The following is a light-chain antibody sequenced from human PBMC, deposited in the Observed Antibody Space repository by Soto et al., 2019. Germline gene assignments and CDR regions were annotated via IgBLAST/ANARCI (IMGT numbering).Light chain of an antibody. V-gene: IGKV3-11*01. CDR3: QQRGTWPPLT. J-gene: IGKJ3*01. CDR2: DAS. Sequence: EIVLTQSPGTLTLSPGERATLSCRASQSISSVYLAWYLQKPGLAPRLLIYDASNRATGIPARFSGSGSGTDFTLTISSLEPEDFAVYYCQQRGTWPPLTFGPGTKVDIQ. CDR1: QSISSVY.